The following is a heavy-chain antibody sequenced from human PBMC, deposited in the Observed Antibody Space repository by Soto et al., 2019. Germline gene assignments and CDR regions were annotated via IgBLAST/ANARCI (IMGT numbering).Heavy chain of an antibody. D-gene: IGHD4-4*01. Sequence: EVQLLESGAGLVQPGGSLRLSCAASGFTFSSYAINWVRQAPGKGLEWVSVISGSGDSTYYADSVKGRFTISRDNSKNTLSLQMNSLIAEDTAVYYCARRNSGWYFDLWGRGTLVTVSS. V-gene: IGHV3-23*01. CDR1: GFTFSSYA. CDR2: ISGSGDST. CDR3: ARRNSGWYFDL. J-gene: IGHJ2*01.